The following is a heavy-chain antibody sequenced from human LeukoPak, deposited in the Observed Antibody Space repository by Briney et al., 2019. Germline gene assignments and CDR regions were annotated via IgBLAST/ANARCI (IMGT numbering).Heavy chain of an antibody. CDR2: ISYDGRNK. CDR1: GFTFSSYA. CDR3: ARDDRGSTTVTTKLDY. J-gene: IGHJ4*02. V-gene: IGHV3-30*04. D-gene: IGHD4-17*01. Sequence: PGGSLRLSCAASGFTFSSYAMHWVRQAPGKGLEWVAVISYDGRNKYYADSVKGRFTISRDNSKNTLYLQMNSLRAEDTAVYYCARDDRGSTTVTTKLDYWGQGTLVTVSS.